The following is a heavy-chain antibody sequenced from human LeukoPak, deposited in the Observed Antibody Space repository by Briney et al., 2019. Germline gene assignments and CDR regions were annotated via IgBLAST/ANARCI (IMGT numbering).Heavy chain of an antibody. D-gene: IGHD5-18*01. V-gene: IGHV4-59*01. J-gene: IGHJ4*02. Sequence: PSETLSLTCTVSGGSISSYYWSWIRQPPGKGLEWMGYIYYSGSTNYNRSLKSRVTTSVDTSKNQYSLKLSSVTAADTAVYYWARGNGYRYGYSLDYWGQGTLVTVSS. CDR1: GGSISSYY. CDR2: IYYSGST. CDR3: ARGNGYRYGYSLDY.